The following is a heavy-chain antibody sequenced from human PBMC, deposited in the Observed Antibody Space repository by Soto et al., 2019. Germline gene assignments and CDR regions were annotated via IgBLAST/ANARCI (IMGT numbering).Heavy chain of an antibody. Sequence: PSETLSLTCTVSGGSISSGDYYWSWIRQPPGKGLEWIGYIYYSGSTYYNPSLKSRVTISVDTSKNQFSLRLSSVTAADTAVYYCARDSSGFGKTYGMDVWGQGTTVTVS. J-gene: IGHJ6*02. CDR2: IYYSGST. CDR3: ARDSSGFGKTYGMDV. D-gene: IGHD1-1*01. CDR1: GGSISSGDYY. V-gene: IGHV4-30-4*01.